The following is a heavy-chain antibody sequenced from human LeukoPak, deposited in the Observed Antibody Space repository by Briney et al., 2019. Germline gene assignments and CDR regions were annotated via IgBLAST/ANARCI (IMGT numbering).Heavy chain of an antibody. Sequence: PGGSLRLSCADSGFTFSSSGMNWVRQAPGKGLEWVSGISGSGGTTYYADSVKGRFTISRDNSKNTLYLQMNSLRAEDTAVYYCAKRAAHCFDYWGQGTLVTVSS. CDR3: AKRAAHCFDY. D-gene: IGHD6-25*01. CDR1: GFTFSSSG. J-gene: IGHJ4*02. V-gene: IGHV3-23*01. CDR2: ISGSGGTT.